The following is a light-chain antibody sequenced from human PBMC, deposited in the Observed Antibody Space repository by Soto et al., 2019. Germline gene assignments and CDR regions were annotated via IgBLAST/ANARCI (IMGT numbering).Light chain of an antibody. J-gene: IGKJ5*01. CDR3: QQLNSYPIT. CDR1: QSISSW. CDR2: DAS. V-gene: IGKV1-5*01. Sequence: DIQMTQSPSTLSASVGDRFTITCRASQSISSWLAWYQQKPGKAPKLLIYDASSLESGVPSRFSGSGSGTEFTLTISSLQPEDFATYYCQQLNSYPITFGQGTRLEIK.